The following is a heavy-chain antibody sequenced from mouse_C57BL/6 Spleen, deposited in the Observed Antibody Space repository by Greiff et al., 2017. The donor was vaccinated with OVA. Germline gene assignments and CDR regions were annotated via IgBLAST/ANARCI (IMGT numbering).Heavy chain of an antibody. CDR3: ARGGYGSSYYWYFDV. D-gene: IGHD1-1*01. J-gene: IGHJ1*03. CDR2: IDPNSGGT. V-gene: IGHV1-72*01. Sequence: QVQLHQPGAELVKPGASVKLSCKASGYTFTSYWMHWVKQRPGRGLEWIGRIDPNSGGTKYNEKFKSKATLTVDKPSSTAYMQLSSLTSEDSAVYYCARGGYGSSYYWYFDVWGTGTTVTVSS. CDR1: GYTFTSYW.